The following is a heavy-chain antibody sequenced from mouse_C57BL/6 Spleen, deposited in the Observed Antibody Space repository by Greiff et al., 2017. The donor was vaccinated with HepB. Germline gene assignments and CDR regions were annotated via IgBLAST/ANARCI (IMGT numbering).Heavy chain of an antibody. J-gene: IGHJ4*01. CDR1: GYTFTSYW. CDR3: ARPVTTVRAMDY. D-gene: IGHD1-1*01. V-gene: IGHV1-64*01. CDR2: IHPNSGST. Sequence: QVHVKQSGAELVKPGASVKLSCKASGYTFTSYWMHWVKQRPGQGLEWIGMIHPNSGSTNYNEKFKSKATLTVDKSSSTAYMQLSSLTSEDSAVYYCARPVTTVRAMDYWGQGTSVTVSS.